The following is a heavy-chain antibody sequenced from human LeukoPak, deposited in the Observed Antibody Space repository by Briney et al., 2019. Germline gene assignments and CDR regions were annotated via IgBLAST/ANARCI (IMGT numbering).Heavy chain of an antibody. CDR2: IYYSGST. D-gene: IGHD6-19*01. CDR3: ARGAVAGNDY. V-gene: IGHV4-59*01. CDR1: GGSISSYY. J-gene: IGHJ4*02. Sequence: PSETPSLTCTVSGGSISSYYWSWIRQPPGKGLEWIGYIYYSGSTNYNPSLKSRVTISVDTSKNQFSLKLSSVTAADTAVYYCARGAVAGNDYWGQGTLVTVSS.